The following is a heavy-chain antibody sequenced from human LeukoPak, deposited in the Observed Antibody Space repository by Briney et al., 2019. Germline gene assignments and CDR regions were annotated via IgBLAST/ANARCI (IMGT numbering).Heavy chain of an antibody. CDR3: AGGKYYFDH. V-gene: IGHV3-21*01. J-gene: IGHJ4*02. CDR2: ITSGGSYI. Sequence: GGSLRLSCAAPGFTFSTYTMNWVRQAPGKGLEWVSSITSGGSYIYYADAVKGRFTISRDNAKNSLFLQMNSLRVEDTAVYYCAGGKYYFDHWGQGTLVTVSS. D-gene: IGHD3-16*01. CDR1: GFTFSTYT.